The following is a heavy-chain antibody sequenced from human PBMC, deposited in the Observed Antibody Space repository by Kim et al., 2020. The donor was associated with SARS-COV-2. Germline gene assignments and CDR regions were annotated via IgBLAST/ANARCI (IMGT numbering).Heavy chain of an antibody. V-gene: IGHV3-33*01. CDR3: ARDRPVGNDYIWGNDAFDI. CDR2: IWYDGSNK. CDR1: GFTFSSYG. Sequence: GGSLRLSCAASGFTFSSYGMHWVRQAPGKGLEWVAVIWYDGSNKYYADSVKGRFTISRDNSKNTLYLQMNSLRAEDTAVYYCARDRPVGNDYIWGNDAFDIWGQGTMVTVSS. D-gene: IGHD3-16*01. J-gene: IGHJ3*02.